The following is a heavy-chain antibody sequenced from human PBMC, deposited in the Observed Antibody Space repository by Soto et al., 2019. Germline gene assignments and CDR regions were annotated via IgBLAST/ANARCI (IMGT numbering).Heavy chain of an antibody. J-gene: IGHJ4*02. Sequence: QVQLVESGGGVVQPGRSLRLSCAASGFTFSSYAMHWVRQAPGKGLEWVAVISYDGSNKYYADSVKGRFTISRDNSKNTLYLQMNSLRAEDTAVYYCARTLGWLQLPFDYWGQGTLVTVSS. CDR3: ARTLGWLQLPFDY. CDR2: ISYDGSNK. D-gene: IGHD5-12*01. CDR1: GFTFSSYA. V-gene: IGHV3-30-3*01.